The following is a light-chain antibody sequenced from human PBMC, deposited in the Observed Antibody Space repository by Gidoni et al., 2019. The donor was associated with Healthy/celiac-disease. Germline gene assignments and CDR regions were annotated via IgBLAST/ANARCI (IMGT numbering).Light chain of an antibody. CDR1: QSVSSSY. Sequence: DIVLTQSPGTLSLSPGERATLSCRASQSVSSSYLAWYQQKPGQAPRHLIYGASSRATGIPDRFSGSGSGTDFTLTISRLEPEDFAVYYCQQYGSSPSFGGGTKVEIK. V-gene: IGKV3-20*01. J-gene: IGKJ4*01. CDR2: GAS. CDR3: QQYGSSPS.